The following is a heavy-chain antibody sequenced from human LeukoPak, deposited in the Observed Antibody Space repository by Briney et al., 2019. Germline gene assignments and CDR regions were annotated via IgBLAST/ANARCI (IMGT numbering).Heavy chain of an antibody. Sequence: ASVKVSCKASGYTFTSYGISWVRQAPGQGLEWMGWISVYNGNTNYAQKLQGRVTMTTDTSTSTAYMELRSLRSDDTAVYYCARDYPMGGGKEGFDYWGQGTLVTVSS. CDR1: GYTFTSYG. CDR3: ARDYPMGGGKEGFDY. CDR2: ISVYNGNT. J-gene: IGHJ4*02. D-gene: IGHD4-23*01. V-gene: IGHV1-18*01.